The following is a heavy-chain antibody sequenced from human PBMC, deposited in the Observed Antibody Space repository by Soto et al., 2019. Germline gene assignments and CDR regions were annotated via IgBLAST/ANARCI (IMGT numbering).Heavy chain of an antibody. V-gene: IGHV4-59*08. CDR2: IYYSGST. D-gene: IGHD1-1*01. J-gene: IGHJ6*02. CDR3: AGEGTWSGYYYYGMDV. CDR1: GGSISSYY. Sequence: QVQLQESGPGLVKPSETLSLTCTVSGGSISSYYWSWIRQPPGKGLEWIGYIYYSGSTNYNPSLKSRVTMSVYTSKNQFSRKLSSVTAADTAVYYCAGEGTWSGYYYYGMDVWGQGTTVTVSS.